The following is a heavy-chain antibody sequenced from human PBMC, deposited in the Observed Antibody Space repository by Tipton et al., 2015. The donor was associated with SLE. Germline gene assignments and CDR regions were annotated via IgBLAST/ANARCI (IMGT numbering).Heavy chain of an antibody. Sequence: SLRLSCAASGFTFSSYAMSWVRQAPGKGLEWVSAISGSGGTTYYADSVKGRFTISRDNSKNTLSLQMNSLRAEDAAVYYCAKHRGASHYYGMDVWGQGTTVTVSS. CDR1: GFTFSSYA. D-gene: IGHD1-14*01. CDR2: ISGSGGTT. J-gene: IGHJ6*02. V-gene: IGHV3-23*01. CDR3: AKHRGASHYYGMDV.